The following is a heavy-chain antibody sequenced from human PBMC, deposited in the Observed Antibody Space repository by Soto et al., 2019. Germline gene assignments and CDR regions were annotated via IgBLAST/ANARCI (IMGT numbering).Heavy chain of an antibody. Sequence: PSETLSLTCTVSGRSMSGYYWSWIRQPAGERLEWIGRIYTSGTTDFNPSLKGRVTMSVDTSKNQFSLKLTSVTAADTALYYCARGDYYDTGYYVVWGQGTQVTVS. J-gene: IGHJ4*02. D-gene: IGHD3-9*01. V-gene: IGHV4-4*07. CDR1: GRSMSGYY. CDR2: IYTSGTT. CDR3: ARGDYYDTGYYVV.